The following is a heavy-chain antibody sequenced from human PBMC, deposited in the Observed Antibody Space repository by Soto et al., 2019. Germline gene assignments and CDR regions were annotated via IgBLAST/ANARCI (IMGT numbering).Heavy chain of an antibody. Sequence: QVQLVESGGGLVKPGGSLRLSCAASGLTLSDFYMSWIRQAPGKELEWISYISISSSDTNYADSVKGRFTISRDNAKNSLYLQMNSLRAEDTAVYYSTTLYTRGRDFWGQGTRVTVSS. V-gene: IGHV3-11*05. J-gene: IGHJ4*02. D-gene: IGHD2-2*02. CDR1: GLTLSDFY. CDR3: TTLYTRGRDF. CDR2: ISISSSDT.